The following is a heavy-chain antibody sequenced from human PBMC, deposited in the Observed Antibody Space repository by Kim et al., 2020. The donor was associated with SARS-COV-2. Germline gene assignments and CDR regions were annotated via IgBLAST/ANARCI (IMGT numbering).Heavy chain of an antibody. V-gene: IGHV4-39*07. CDR2: IYYSGST. CDR1: GGSISSSSYY. J-gene: IGHJ4*02. D-gene: IGHD2-2*01. CDR3: ASDLGTRAY. Sequence: SETLSLTCTVSGGSISSSSYYWGWIRQPPGKGLEWIGSIYYSGSTYYNPSLKSRVTISVDTSKNQFSLKLSSVTAADTAVYYCASDLGTRAYWGQGTLVTVSS.